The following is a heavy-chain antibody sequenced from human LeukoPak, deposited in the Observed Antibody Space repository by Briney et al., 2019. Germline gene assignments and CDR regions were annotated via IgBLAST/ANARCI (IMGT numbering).Heavy chain of an antibody. J-gene: IGHJ4*02. CDR1: GYTFTSYY. CDR3: ARDSGMVRGTVDY. D-gene: IGHD3-10*01. CDR2: INPSGDST. V-gene: IGHV1-46*01. Sequence: ASVKVSCKSSGYTFTSYYMYWVRQAPGQGLEWMGIINPSGDSTSYAQKFQGRVTMTRDTSTSTVYMELSSLRSEDTAVYYCARDSGMVRGTVDYWGKGTLVTVSS.